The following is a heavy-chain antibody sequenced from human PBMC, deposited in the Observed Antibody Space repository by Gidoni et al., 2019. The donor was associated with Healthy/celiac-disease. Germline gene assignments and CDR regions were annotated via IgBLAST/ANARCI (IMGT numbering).Heavy chain of an antibody. CDR3: ARVGCSGGSCGWFDP. CDR2: IYHSGST. Sequence: QVQLQESGPGLVKPSETLSLTCAVSGYSISSGYYWGWIRQPPGKGLEWIGSIYHSGSTYYNPSLKSRVTISVDTSKNQFSLKLSSVTAADTAVYYCARVGCSGGSCGWFDPWGQGTLVTVSS. CDR1: GYSISSGYY. J-gene: IGHJ5*02. D-gene: IGHD2-15*01. V-gene: IGHV4-38-2*01.